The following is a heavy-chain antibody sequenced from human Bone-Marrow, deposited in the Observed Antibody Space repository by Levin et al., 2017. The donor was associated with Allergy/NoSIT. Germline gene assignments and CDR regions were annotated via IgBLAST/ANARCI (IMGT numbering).Heavy chain of an antibody. CDR2: INHSGST. J-gene: IGHJ6*03. CDR1: GGSFSDDQ. Sequence: SSETLSLTCTVYGGSFSDDQWSWIRQSPGKGLEWIGEINHSGSTNYNPSLKSRVTLSLDTPKNQFSLNLSSVTAADTAVYYCARVSKNYYYYYMDVWGKGTTVTVSS. CDR3: ARVSKNYYYYYMDV. V-gene: IGHV4-34*01.